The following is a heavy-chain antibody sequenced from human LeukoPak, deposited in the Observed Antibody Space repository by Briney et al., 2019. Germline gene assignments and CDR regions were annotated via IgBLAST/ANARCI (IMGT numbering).Heavy chain of an antibody. Sequence: GGSLRLSCAVSGFNFRGYWMAWVRQAPGKGLEWVANMKQDGSEKYYVDSVKGRFTISRDNAKNSLYLEMNSLRVEDTAVYYCARDLGHTGYDLYDYWGQGTLVTVSS. CDR1: GFNFRGYW. V-gene: IGHV3-7*01. CDR2: MKQDGSEK. D-gene: IGHD5-12*01. CDR3: ARDLGHTGYDLYDY. J-gene: IGHJ4*02.